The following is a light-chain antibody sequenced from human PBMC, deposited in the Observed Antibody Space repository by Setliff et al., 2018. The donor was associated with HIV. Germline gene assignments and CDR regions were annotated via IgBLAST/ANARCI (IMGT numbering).Light chain of an antibody. CDR2: QAT. CDR1: SSDVGRYDL. CDR3: CSNTGSNTYV. V-gene: IGLV2-23*01. J-gene: IGLJ1*01. Sequence: QSVLAQPASVSGSPGPSITISCTGTSSDVGRYDLVSWYQQHPGKAPKLIIYQATKRPSGVSNRFSGSKSGNTASLTISGLQAEDEADYYCCSNTGSNTYVFGTGTKATVL.